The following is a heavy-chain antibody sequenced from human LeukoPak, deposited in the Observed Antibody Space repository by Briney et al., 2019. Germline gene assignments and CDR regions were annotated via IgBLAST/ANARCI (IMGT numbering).Heavy chain of an antibody. CDR3: ARHYDSGSYPLDF. D-gene: IGHD3-10*01. J-gene: IGHJ4*02. CDR1: GGSISSYY. Sequence: SETLSLTCTVSGGSISSYYWSWIRQPPGKGLEWIGNIYYRGGTNYNPSLKSRLTISLDTSKNQFSLKLSSVTAADTAVYYCARHYDSGSYPLDFWGQGTLVTVSS. CDR2: IYYRGGT. V-gene: IGHV4-59*08.